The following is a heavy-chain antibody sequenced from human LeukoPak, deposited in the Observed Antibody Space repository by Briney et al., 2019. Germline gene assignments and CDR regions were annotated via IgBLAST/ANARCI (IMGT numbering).Heavy chain of an antibody. D-gene: IGHD6-19*01. J-gene: IGHJ2*01. CDR3: ARRGIVVPGWYFDL. V-gene: IGHV4-59*08. CDR1: GGSISSYY. Sequence: SETLSLTCTVSGGSISSYYWSWIRQPPGKGLEWIGYIYYSGSTNYNPSLKSRVTISVDTSKNQFSLKLSSVTAADTAVYYCARRGIVVPGWYFDLWGRGTLVTVSS. CDR2: IYYSGST.